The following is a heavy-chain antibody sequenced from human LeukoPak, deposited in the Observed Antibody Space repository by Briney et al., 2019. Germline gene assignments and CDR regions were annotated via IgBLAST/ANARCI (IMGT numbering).Heavy chain of an antibody. V-gene: IGHV3-30-3*01. CDR2: ISYDGSNK. CDR1: GFTFSSYA. CDR3: ARRGGDYYGSGNFDY. Sequence: PGGSLRLSCAASGFTFSSYAMHWVRQAPGRGLEWVAVISYDGSNKYYADSVKGRFTISRDNSKNTLYLQMNSLRAEDTAVYYCARRGGDYYGSGNFDYWGQGTLVTVSS. J-gene: IGHJ4*02. D-gene: IGHD3-10*01.